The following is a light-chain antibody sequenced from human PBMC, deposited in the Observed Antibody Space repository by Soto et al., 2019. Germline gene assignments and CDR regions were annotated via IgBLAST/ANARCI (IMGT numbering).Light chain of an antibody. Sequence: DIQMTQSPSTLSASVGDSVTITCRASQSISGRLAWYQQKPGKAPKLLIYDASSLEGWVPSRFSGSGSGTEFTLPISGLQPDDFATYYCQHYNNYPWTFGQGTNVEI. V-gene: IGKV1-5*01. CDR3: QHYNNYPWT. CDR2: DAS. J-gene: IGKJ1*01. CDR1: QSISGR.